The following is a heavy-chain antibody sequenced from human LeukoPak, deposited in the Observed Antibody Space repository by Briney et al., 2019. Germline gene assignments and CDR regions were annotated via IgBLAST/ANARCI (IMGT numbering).Heavy chain of an antibody. Sequence: GGSLRLSCAASGFTFSNAWMSWVRQAPGKGLEWVGRIKSKTDGGTTDYAAPVKGRFTISRDDSKNTLYRQMNSLKTEDTAVYYCTTTYYDFWSGLDVDYWGQGTLVTVSS. J-gene: IGHJ4*02. CDR1: GFTFSNAW. CDR2: IKSKTDGGTT. CDR3: TTTYYDFWSGLDVDY. D-gene: IGHD3-3*01. V-gene: IGHV3-15*01.